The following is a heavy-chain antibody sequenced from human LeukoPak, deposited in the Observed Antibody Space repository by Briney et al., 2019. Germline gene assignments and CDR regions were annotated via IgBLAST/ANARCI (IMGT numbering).Heavy chain of an antibody. Sequence: GGSLRLSCAASGFTFSTYWMNWVRQAPGKGLVWVSRINSDGSSTSYADSVKGRFTISRDNSKNTLYLQMNSLRAGDTAVYYCAKDRLGAILYFDYWGQGTLVTVSS. D-gene: IGHD1-26*01. CDR3: AKDRLGAILYFDY. J-gene: IGHJ4*02. V-gene: IGHV3-74*01. CDR2: INSDGSST. CDR1: GFTFSTYW.